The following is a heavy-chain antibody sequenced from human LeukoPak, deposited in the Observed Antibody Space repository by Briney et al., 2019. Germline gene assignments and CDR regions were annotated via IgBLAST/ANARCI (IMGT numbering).Heavy chain of an antibody. J-gene: IGHJ6*03. D-gene: IGHD1-1*01. V-gene: IGHV4-61*01. CDR2: IYYSGST. Sequence: PSETLSLTCTVSGDSVSSSSYYWGWFRQPPGKGLEWIGYIYYSGSTNYNPSLKSRVTISVDTSKNQFSLKLNSVTAADTAVYYFARVTWQGTTYYYYYMDVWGKGTTVTVSS. CDR3: ARVTWQGTTYYYYYMDV. CDR1: GDSVSSSSYY.